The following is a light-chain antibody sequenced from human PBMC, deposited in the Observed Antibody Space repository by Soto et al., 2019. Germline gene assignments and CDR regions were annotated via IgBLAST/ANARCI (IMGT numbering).Light chain of an antibody. CDR1: QSVSSN. J-gene: IGKJ2*01. CDR2: GAS. CDR3: QQYNNWPYT. Sequence: EIVMTQSPATLSVSPDERATLSCRASQSVSSNLAWYQQKPGQAPRLLIYGASTMATGIPARFSGSGAGTESTLTSSGLQAEDGAVYYCQQYNNWPYTFGHGTTLEIK. V-gene: IGKV3-15*01.